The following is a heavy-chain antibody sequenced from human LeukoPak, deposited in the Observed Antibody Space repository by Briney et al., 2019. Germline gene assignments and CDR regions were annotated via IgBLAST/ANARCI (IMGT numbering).Heavy chain of an antibody. CDR1: GGSISSSSYY. CDR2: IYYSGST. D-gene: IGHD3-10*01. V-gene: IGHV4-39*01. CDR3: ARHLKWFGELLSPTNYFDY. Sequence: KPSETLSLTCTVSGGSISSSSYYWGWIRQPPGKGLEWIGSIYYSGSTYYNPSLKSRVTISVDTSKNQFSLKLSSVTAADTAVYYCARHLKWFGELLSPTNYFDYWGQGTLVTVSS. J-gene: IGHJ4*02.